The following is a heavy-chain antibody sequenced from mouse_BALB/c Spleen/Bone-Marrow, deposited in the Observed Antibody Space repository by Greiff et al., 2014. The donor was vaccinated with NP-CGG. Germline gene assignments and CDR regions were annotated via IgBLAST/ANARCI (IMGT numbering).Heavy chain of an antibody. CDR2: IHYSGST. J-gene: IGHJ2*01. D-gene: IGHD1-1*01. CDR1: GYSITSGYS. V-gene: IGHV3-1*02. CDR3: ARRKGYYFGFDY. Sequence: VQLQQSGPDLVKPSQSLSLTCTVTGYSITSGYSWHWIRQFPGNKLEWMGYIHYSGSTNYNPSLESRISITRDTSKNQFFLQLNSVTTEDTATYYCARRKGYYFGFDYWGQGTTLTVSS.